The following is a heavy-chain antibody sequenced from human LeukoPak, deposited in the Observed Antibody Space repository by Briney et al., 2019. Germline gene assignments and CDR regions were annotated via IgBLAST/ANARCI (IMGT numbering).Heavy chain of an antibody. CDR1: GFTFSSYW. Sequence: GGSLRLSCAASGFTFSSYWMSWVRQAPGKGLEWVANIKQDGSEKYYVDSVKGRFTISRDNAKNSLYLQMNSLRAEDTVVYYYARDGFFGGGALDAFDIWGQGTMVTVSS. J-gene: IGHJ3*02. CDR3: ARDGFFGGGALDAFDI. D-gene: IGHD1-26*01. V-gene: IGHV3-7*01. CDR2: IKQDGSEK.